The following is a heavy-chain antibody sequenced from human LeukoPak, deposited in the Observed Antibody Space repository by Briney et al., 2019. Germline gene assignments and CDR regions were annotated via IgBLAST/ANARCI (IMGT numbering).Heavy chain of an antibody. J-gene: IGHJ6*03. D-gene: IGHD2-15*01. CDR3: AKGVTGSCYYSMDV. Sequence: QLGGSTILSCAASGFTFSTYAMSWVRQAPGKGLEWVSVISDSGDSTYYADSVKGRFTVSRDNSKNTLYLQMNSLRPEDTALYYCAKGVTGSCYYSMDVW. V-gene: IGHV3-23*01. CDR2: ISDSGDST. CDR1: GFTFSTYA.